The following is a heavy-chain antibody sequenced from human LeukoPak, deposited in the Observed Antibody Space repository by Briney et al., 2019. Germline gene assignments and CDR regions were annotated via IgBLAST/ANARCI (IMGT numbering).Heavy chain of an antibody. Sequence: GGSLRLSCAASGFTFSTYGMTWVRQAPGKGLEWVSSIYGSGADTFYADSAKGRFTISRDNSKNTLYLQMNSLRAGDTAVYYCAKDRLFSRYYYDSSGYYAVDYWGQGTLVTVSS. CDR1: GFTFSTYG. V-gene: IGHV3-23*01. CDR3: AKDRLFSRYYYDSSGYYAVDY. J-gene: IGHJ4*02. CDR2: IYGSGADT. D-gene: IGHD3-22*01.